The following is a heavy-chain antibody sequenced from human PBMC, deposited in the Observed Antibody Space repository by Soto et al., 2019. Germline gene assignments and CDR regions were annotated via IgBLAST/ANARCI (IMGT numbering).Heavy chain of an antibody. J-gene: IGHJ5*02. D-gene: IGHD3-3*01. CDR1: GGSISSGGYY. V-gene: IGHV4-31*03. Sequence: SETLSLTCTVSGGSISSGGYYWSWIRQHPGKGLEWIGYIYYSGSTYYNPSLKSRVTISVDTSKNQFSLKLSSVTAADTAVYYCARAGGYDFWSGYYKEGPNWFDPWGQGTLVTVSS. CDR2: IYYSGST. CDR3: ARAGGYDFWSGYYKEGPNWFDP.